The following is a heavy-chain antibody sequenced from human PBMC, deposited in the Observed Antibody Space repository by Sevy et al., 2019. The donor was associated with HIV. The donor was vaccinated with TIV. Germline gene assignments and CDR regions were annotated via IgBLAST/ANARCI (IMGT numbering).Heavy chain of an antibody. V-gene: IGHV3-21*01. D-gene: IGHD6-19*01. CDR3: ARAGVGRIAVAVPDY. CDR1: GFTFSSYS. Sequence: GESLKISCAASGFTFSSYSMNWVHQAPGKGLEWVSSISSSSSYIYYADSVKGRFTISRDNAKNSLYLQMNSLRAEDTAVYYCARAGVGRIAVAVPDYWGQGTLVTVSS. CDR2: ISSSSSYI. J-gene: IGHJ4*02.